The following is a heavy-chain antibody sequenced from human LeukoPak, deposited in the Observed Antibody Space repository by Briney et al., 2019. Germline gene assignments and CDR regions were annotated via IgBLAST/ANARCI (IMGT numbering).Heavy chain of an antibody. Sequence: GRSLRLSCVASGFTFTSYAMHWVRQAPGKGLEWVTVMSYDGSIKYYADSVKGRFTISRDISKNTLYLQMNSLRAEDTAVHYCARKPDAFDLWGQGTMVTVSS. CDR1: GFTFTSYA. V-gene: IGHV3-30-3*01. CDR3: ARKPDAFDL. CDR2: MSYDGSIK. J-gene: IGHJ3*01.